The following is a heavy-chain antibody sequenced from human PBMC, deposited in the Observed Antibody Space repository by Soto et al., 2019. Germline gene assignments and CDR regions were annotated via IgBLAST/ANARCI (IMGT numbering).Heavy chain of an antibody. J-gene: IGHJ6*02. D-gene: IGHD3-10*01. CDR3: ARGEGSGSKYYYYNYGMDV. CDR1: GGTFSSYA. V-gene: IGHV1-69*13. Sequence: GASVKVSCKASGGTFSSYAISWVRQAPGQGLEWMGGIIPILGTANYAQKFQGRVTITADGSTSTAYMELSSLRSEDTAVYYCARGEGSGSKYYYYNYGMDVWGQGTTVTVSS. CDR2: IIPILGTA.